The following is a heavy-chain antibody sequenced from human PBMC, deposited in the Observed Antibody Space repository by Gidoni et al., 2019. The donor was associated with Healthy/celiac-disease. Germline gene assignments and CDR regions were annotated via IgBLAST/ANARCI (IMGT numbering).Heavy chain of an antibody. J-gene: IGHJ4*02. CDR1: GFTFSSYS. CDR2: ISSSSSTI. D-gene: IGHD2-8*01. V-gene: IGHV3-48*01. Sequence: EVQLVESGGGLVQPGGSLRLSCAASGFTFSSYSMNWVRQAPGKGLEWVSYISSSSSTIYYADSVKGRFTISRDNAKNSLYLQMNSLRAEDTAVYYCARLGYCTNGVCPEFDYWGQGTLVTVSS. CDR3: ARLGYCTNGVCPEFDY.